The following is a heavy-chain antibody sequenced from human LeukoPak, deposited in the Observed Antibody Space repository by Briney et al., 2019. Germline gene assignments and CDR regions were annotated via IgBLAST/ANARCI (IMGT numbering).Heavy chain of an antibody. CDR1: GFTFSSYS. CDR2: ISSNGGNT. V-gene: IGHV3-64*01. J-gene: IGHJ4*02. D-gene: IGHD5-18*01. CDR3: ARRGYTYAYDY. Sequence: PGGSLRLSCAGSGFTFSSYSMHWVRQAPGKGLECVSAISSNGGNTYYANSVKGRFTISRDNSKNTLYLQMGSLRAEDMAVYYCARRGYTYAYDYWGQGTLVTVSS.